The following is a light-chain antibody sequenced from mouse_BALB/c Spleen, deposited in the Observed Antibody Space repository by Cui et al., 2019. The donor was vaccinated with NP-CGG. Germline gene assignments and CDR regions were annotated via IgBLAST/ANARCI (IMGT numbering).Light chain of an antibody. CDR2: GTN. Sequence: AVTTQESATTTSPGETVTLTCRSSTGAVTTSNYANWVQEKPDHLFTGLIGGTNNQAPGVPARFSGSLIGDKAALTITGAQTEDEAIYFCALWYSNHWVFGGGTKLTVL. J-gene: IGLJ1*01. CDR3: ALWYSNHWV. V-gene: IGLV1*01. CDR1: TGAVTTSNY.